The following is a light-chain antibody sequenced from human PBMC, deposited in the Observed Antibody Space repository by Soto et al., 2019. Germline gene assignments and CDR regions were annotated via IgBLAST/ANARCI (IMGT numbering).Light chain of an antibody. J-gene: IGKJ3*01. CDR2: GAS. CDR3: HQYTTSPFT. Sequence: EIVLTQSPGTLSLSPGERVTLYCRASQSVGSNYLAWYQQKPGQAPRVLIYGASSRATGIPDRFSGSGSGVDFTLTISRLEPEDFAVYYCHQYTTSPFTFGPGTKVDIK. V-gene: IGKV3-20*01. CDR1: QSVGSNY.